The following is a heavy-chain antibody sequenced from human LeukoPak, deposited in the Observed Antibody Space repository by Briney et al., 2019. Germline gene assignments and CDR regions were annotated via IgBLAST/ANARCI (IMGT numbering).Heavy chain of an antibody. CDR3: ARIAAAGTPYYYYYMDV. CDR2: IYYSGNT. J-gene: IGHJ6*03. D-gene: IGHD6-13*01. V-gene: IGHV4-39*07. CDR1: GVSISSSNSY. Sequence: SETLSLTCTVSGVSISSSNSYWGWIRQPPGKGLEWIGSIYYSGNTYYNPSLKSRVTISVDTSKNQFSLKLSSVTAADTAVYYCARIAAAGTPYYYYYMDVWGKGTTVTVSS.